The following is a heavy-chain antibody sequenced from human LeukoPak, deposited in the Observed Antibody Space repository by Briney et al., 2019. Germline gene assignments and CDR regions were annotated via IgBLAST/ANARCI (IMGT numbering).Heavy chain of an antibody. Sequence: QAGGSLRLSCAASGFTFSSYAMSWVRQAPGRGLEWVSAISGSGGSTYYADSVKGRFTISRDNSKNTLYLQMNSLRAEDTAVYYCAKEGYVERWLQRYYFDYWGQGTLVTVSS. J-gene: IGHJ4*02. V-gene: IGHV3-23*01. D-gene: IGHD5-24*01. CDR3: AKEGYVERWLQRYYFDY. CDR2: ISGSGGST. CDR1: GFTFSSYA.